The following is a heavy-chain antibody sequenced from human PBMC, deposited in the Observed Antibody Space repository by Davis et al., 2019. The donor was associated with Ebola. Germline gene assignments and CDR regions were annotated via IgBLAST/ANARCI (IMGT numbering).Heavy chain of an antibody. D-gene: IGHD6-6*01. J-gene: IGHJ4*02. CDR3: ARELGGVAAQSDGDY. V-gene: IGHV1-69*04. CDR2: IIPILGIA. Sequence: AASVKVSCKASAYSFTIYGISWVRQAPGQGLEWMGRIIPILGIANYAQKFQGRVTITADKSTSTAYMELSSLRSEDTAVYYCARELGGVAAQSDGDYWGQGTLVTVSS. CDR1: AYSFTIYG.